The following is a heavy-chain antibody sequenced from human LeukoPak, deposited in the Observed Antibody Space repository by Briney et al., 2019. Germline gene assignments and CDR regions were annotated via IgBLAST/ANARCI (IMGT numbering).Heavy chain of an antibody. V-gene: IGHV1-69*04. CDR3: AREPDVDMSTFRGEAFDI. CDR2: AIPILGIA. J-gene: IGHJ3*02. Sequence: SVKVSCKASGYTFTSYGINWVRQAPGQGLEWMGRAIPILGIATYAQKFQGRITITADKSTSTAYMELSSLRSDDTAMYYCAREPDVDMSTFRGEAFDIWGQGTMVTVSS. CDR1: GYTFTSYG. D-gene: IGHD5-24*01.